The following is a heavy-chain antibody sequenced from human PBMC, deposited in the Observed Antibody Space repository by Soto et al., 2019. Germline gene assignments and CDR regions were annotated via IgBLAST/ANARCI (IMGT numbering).Heavy chain of an antibody. D-gene: IGHD6-19*01. CDR1: GGSISSYY. Sequence: SETLSLACTVSGGSISSYYWSWIRQPPGKGLEWIGYIYYSGSTNYNPSLKSRVTISVDTSKNQFSLKLSSVTAADTAAYYCARQVGGWAPWYFDYWGQGTLVTVSS. CDR2: IYYSGST. V-gene: IGHV4-59*08. CDR3: ARQVGGWAPWYFDY. J-gene: IGHJ4*02.